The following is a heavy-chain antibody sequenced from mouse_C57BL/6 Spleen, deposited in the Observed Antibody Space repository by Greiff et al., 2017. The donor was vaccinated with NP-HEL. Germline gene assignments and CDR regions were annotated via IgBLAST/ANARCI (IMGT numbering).Heavy chain of an antibody. D-gene: IGHD2-5*01. CDR2: ISYDGSN. J-gene: IGHJ1*03. V-gene: IGHV3-6*01. Sequence: EVKLQESGPGLVKPSQSLSLTCSVTGYSITSGYYWNWIRQFPGNKLEWMGYISYDGSNNYNPSLKNRISITRYTSKNQFFLKLNSVTTEDTATYYCARRSNYGYFDVWGTGTTVTVSS. CDR3: ARRSNYGYFDV. CDR1: GYSITSGYY.